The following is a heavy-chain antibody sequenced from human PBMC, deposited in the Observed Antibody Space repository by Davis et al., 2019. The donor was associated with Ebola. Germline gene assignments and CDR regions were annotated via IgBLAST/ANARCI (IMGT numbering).Heavy chain of an antibody. CDR1: GFTFSSYW. CDR2: ISSSSSYI. V-gene: IGHV3-21*01. J-gene: IGHJ4*02. CDR3: ARGSGYDYLVYFDY. Sequence: GGSLRLSCAASGFTFSSYWMSWVRQAPGKGLEWVSSISSSSSYIYYADSVKGRFTISRDNAKNSLYLQMNSLRAEDTAVYYCARGSGYDYLVYFDYWGQGTLVTVSS. D-gene: IGHD5-12*01.